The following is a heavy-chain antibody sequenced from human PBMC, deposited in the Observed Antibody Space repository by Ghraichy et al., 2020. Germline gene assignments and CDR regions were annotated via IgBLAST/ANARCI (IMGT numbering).Heavy chain of an antibody. Sequence: ETLSLTCTVSGGSMKSYYYNWIRQPPGKGLEWIGFIYYTGYTNYNPSLKSRVSISVDTSENQFSLKLTSVTAVDTAMYYCARAGDNGRYSDYWGQGALVTVSS. CDR2: IYYTGYT. CDR1: GGSMKSYY. V-gene: IGHV4-59*01. D-gene: IGHD2-21*01. CDR3: ARAGDNGRYSDY. J-gene: IGHJ4*01.